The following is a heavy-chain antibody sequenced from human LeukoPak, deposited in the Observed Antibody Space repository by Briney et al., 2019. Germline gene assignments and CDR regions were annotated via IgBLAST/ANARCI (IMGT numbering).Heavy chain of an antibody. CDR3: ARDGTGKTYYDILTGYYPYGMDV. J-gene: IGHJ6*02. Sequence: GGSPRLSCAASGFTVSSNYMSWVRQAPGKGLEWVSVIYSGGSTYYADSVKGRFTISRDNSKNTLYLQMNSLRAEDTAVYYCARDGTGKTYYDILTGYYPYGMDVWGQGTTVTVSS. CDR1: GFTVSSNY. V-gene: IGHV3-53*01. D-gene: IGHD3-9*01. CDR2: IYSGGST.